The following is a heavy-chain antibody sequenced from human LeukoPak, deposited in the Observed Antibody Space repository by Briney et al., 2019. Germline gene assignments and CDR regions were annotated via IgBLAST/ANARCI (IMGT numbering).Heavy chain of an antibody. CDR2: INTDGRVT. Sequence: GGSLRLSCTASGFTFTTYWMHWVRQARGKGLVWVARINTDGRVTTYAESVKGRFTVSRDNAENTLYLEMNNLRPEDTAVYYCIRETHVGLHLEYWGQGTLATVTS. CDR1: GFTFTTYW. CDR3: IRETHVGLHLEY. V-gene: IGHV3-74*03. D-gene: IGHD3-10*02. J-gene: IGHJ4*02.